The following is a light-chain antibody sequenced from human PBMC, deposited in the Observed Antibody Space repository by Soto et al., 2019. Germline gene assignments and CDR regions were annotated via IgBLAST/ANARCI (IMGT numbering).Light chain of an antibody. Sequence: DIQMTQSPSSLSASVGDSVTITCQASQDITKYLSWFQQKPWKVPKLLIYDASELETGVPSRFSGSGSGTDFTLTISSLKPEDIATYYCQHYDNLPYTFGQGTKLEMK. CDR1: QDITKY. CDR2: DAS. J-gene: IGKJ2*01. V-gene: IGKV1-33*01. CDR3: QHYDNLPYT.